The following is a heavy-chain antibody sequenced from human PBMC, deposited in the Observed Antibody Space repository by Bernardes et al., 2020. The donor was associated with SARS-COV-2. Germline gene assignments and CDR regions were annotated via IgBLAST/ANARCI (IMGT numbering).Heavy chain of an antibody. D-gene: IGHD2-2*01. CDR1: GYSFTDYY. J-gene: IGHJ4*02. CDR2: IDAASGRT. V-gene: IGHV1-2*02. CDR3: ARVDTEITPAKDFDY. Sequence: ASVKVSCTASGYSFTDYYIQWVRQAPGQGLEWMGWIDAASGRTNYAQRFQGRITLTRDTSIRIAYMDLSSLRSDDTAVYYCARVDTEITPAKDFDYWGQGALVTGSS.